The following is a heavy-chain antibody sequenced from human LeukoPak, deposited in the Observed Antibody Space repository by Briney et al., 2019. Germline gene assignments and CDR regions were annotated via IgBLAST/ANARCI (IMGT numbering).Heavy chain of an antibody. CDR2: INHSGST. Sequence: SETLSLTCAVYGGSFSGYYWSWIRQPPGKGLEWIGEINHSGSTNYNPSLKSRVTISVDTSKNQFSLRLSSVTAADTAVYYCARQDLWFGEFGYYGMDVWGQGTTVTVSS. CDR3: ARQDLWFGEFGYYGMDV. D-gene: IGHD3-10*01. J-gene: IGHJ6*02. CDR1: GGSFSGYY. V-gene: IGHV4-34*01.